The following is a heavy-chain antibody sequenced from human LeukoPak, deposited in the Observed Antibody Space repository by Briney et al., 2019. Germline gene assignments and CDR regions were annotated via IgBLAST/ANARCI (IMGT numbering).Heavy chain of an antibody. CDR1: GFTFSNYA. V-gene: IGHV3-23*01. Sequence: GGSLRLSCTASGFTFSNYAMSWVRQAPGKGLEWVSTISGSDGSTYYADSVKGRFTISRDNSKNTLYLQMNSLRVEDTAIYYCAEGRGYCTGGSCYLDYWGQGTLVTVSS. CDR3: AEGRGYCTGGSCYLDY. D-gene: IGHD2-15*01. CDR2: ISGSDGST. J-gene: IGHJ4*02.